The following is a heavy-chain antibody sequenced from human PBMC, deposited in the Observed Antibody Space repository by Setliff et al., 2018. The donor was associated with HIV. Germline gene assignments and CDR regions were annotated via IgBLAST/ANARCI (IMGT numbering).Heavy chain of an antibody. CDR3: ADPPSGY. Sequence: GGSLRLSCAASGFIFSGYTMVWVRQAPGKGLEWVSSISSSGNFIYYEDSVKGRFTMSRDNAKNSLYLQMDSLRVEDTAVYYCADPPSGYWGQGTLVTVSS. V-gene: IGHV3-21*01. CDR2: ISSSGNFI. CDR1: GFIFSGYT. D-gene: IGHD3-10*01. J-gene: IGHJ4*02.